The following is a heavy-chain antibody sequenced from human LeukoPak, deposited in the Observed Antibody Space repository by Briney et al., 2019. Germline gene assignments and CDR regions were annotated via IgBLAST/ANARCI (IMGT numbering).Heavy chain of an antibody. CDR1: GYTFTSYY. V-gene: IGHV1-46*01. J-gene: IGHJ1*01. D-gene: IGHD1-7*01. CDR3: ESTTGTTKGYFQH. CDR2: INPSGGST. Sequence: ASVKVSCKASGYTFTSYYMHWVRQAPGQGLEWMGIINPSGGSTSYAQKFQGSVTMTRDTSTSTVYMELSSLRSEDTAVYYCESTTGTTKGYFQHWGQGTLVTVSS.